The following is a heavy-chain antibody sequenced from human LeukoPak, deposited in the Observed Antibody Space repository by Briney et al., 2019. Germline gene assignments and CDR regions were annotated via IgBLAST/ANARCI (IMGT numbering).Heavy chain of an antibody. J-gene: IGHJ6*02. CDR3: ARSPAFGFYYYGMDV. V-gene: IGHV3-7*03. CDR1: GFTFTTYA. D-gene: IGHD3-10*01. Sequence: PGGSLRLSCVASGFTFTTYAMNWVRQAPGKGLEWVANIKQDGSEKYYVDSVKGRFTISRDNAKNSLYLQMNSLRAEDTAVYYCARSPAFGFYYYGMDVWGQGTTVTVSS. CDR2: IKQDGSEK.